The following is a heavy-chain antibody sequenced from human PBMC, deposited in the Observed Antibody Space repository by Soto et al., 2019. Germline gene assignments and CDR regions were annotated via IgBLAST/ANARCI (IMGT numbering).Heavy chain of an antibody. J-gene: IGHJ4*02. Sequence: PSETLSLTCAVSGGSISSGGYSWSWIRQPPGKGLEWIGYIYHSGSTYYNPSLKSRVTISVDRSKNQFSLKLSSVTAADTAVYYCARGPDYGDYRTYYFDYWGQGTLVTVSS. CDR3: ARGPDYGDYRTYYFDY. V-gene: IGHV4-30-2*01. CDR1: GGSISSGGYS. D-gene: IGHD4-17*01. CDR2: IYHSGST.